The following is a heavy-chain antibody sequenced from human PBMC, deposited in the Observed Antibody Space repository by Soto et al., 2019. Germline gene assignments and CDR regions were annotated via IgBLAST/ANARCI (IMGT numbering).Heavy chain of an antibody. CDR1: GGSISSSSYY. D-gene: IGHD3-9*01. Sequence: SETLSLTCTVSGGSISSSSYYWGWIRQPPGKGLEWIGSIYYSGITYYNPSLKSRVTISVDTSKNQFSLKLSSVTAADTAVYYCAGANYDILTGYYNWFDPWGQGTLVTVSS. CDR3: AGANYDILTGYYNWFDP. CDR2: IYYSGIT. J-gene: IGHJ5*02. V-gene: IGHV4-39*01.